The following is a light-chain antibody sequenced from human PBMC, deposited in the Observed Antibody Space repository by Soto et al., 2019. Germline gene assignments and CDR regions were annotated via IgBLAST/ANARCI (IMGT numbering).Light chain of an antibody. CDR3: QAWDSSTVV. V-gene: IGLV3-1*01. CDR2: QDT. CDR1: KLEDKY. J-gene: IGLJ2*01. Sequence: SYELTQPPSVSVSPGQTASITCSGDKLEDKYGCWYQQKPGQSPVLVIYQDTKRPSGIPERFSGFNSGNTATLTISGTQAMDEADYYCQAWDSSTVVFGGGTKVTVL.